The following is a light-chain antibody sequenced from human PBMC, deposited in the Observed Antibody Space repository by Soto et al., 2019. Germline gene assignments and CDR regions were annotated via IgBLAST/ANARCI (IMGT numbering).Light chain of an antibody. J-gene: IGKJ4*01. CDR1: QSVLYSSSNKNY. Sequence: DIVMTQSPDSLAVSLGERATINCKSSQSVLYSSSNKNYLAWYQQKPGQPPKLLIYWASTRESGVPDRFSGSGSGTDFTLTISSLQAADVAIYYCQQYYGIPFTFGGGTKVEIK. CDR2: WAS. V-gene: IGKV4-1*01. CDR3: QQYYGIPFT.